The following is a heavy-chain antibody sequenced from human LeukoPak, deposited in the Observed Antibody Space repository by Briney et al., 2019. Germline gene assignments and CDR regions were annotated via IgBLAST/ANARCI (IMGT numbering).Heavy chain of an antibody. D-gene: IGHD5-18*01. J-gene: IGHJ4*02. CDR1: GFTFSSYG. CDR3: ARGSTAMDGY. CDR2: IRYDGSNK. V-gene: IGHV3-30*02. Sequence: GGSLRLSCAASGFTFSSYGMRWVRQAPGKGLEWVAFIRYDGSNKYYADSVKGRFTISRDNSKNTLYLQMNSLRAEDTAVYYCARGSTAMDGYWGQGTLVTVSS.